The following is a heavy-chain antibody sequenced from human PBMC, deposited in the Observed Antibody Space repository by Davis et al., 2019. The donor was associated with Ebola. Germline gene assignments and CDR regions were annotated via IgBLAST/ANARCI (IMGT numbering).Heavy chain of an antibody. CDR2: INAGNGNT. J-gene: IGHJ5*02. V-gene: IGHV1-3*01. Sequence: AASVKVSCKASGYTFSSYAIHWVRQAPGQRLEWMGWINAGNGNTKYLQKFQGRVTITRDTSASTAYMELSSLRSEDTAVYYCAAGTTINWFDPWGQGTLVIVSS. D-gene: IGHD1-7*01. CDR1: GYTFSSYA. CDR3: AAGTTINWFDP.